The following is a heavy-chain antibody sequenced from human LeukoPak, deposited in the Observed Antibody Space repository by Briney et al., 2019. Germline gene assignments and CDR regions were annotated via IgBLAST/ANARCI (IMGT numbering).Heavy chain of an antibody. Sequence: PGGSLRLSCVASGFTFSSYSMSWVRQAPGKGLEWVSSISGSSSYIYYADSRKGRFTISRDNAKKSLYLQMNSLRAEDTAIYYCARDSDVHCSGGSCTNFDSWGQGSLVTVSS. CDR3: ARDSDVHCSGGSCTNFDS. CDR1: GFTFSSYS. CDR2: ISGSSSYI. D-gene: IGHD2-15*01. J-gene: IGHJ4*02. V-gene: IGHV3-21*01.